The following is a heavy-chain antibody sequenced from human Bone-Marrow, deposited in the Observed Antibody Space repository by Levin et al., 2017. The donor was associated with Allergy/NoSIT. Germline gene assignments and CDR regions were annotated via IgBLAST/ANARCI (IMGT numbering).Heavy chain of an antibody. D-gene: IGHD2-21*01. V-gene: IGHV3-74*01. CDR2: INSDGSST. CDR3: ARDPFEGGDYYGMDV. Sequence: GGSLRLSCAASGFTFSSYWMHWVRQAPGKGLVWVSRINSDGSSTSYADSVKGRFTISRDNAKNTLYLQMNSLRAEDTAVYYCARDPFEGGDYYGMDVWGQGTTVTVSS. J-gene: IGHJ6*02. CDR1: GFTFSSYW.